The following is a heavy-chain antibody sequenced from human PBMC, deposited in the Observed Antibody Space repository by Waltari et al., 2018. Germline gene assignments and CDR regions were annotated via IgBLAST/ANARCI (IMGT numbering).Heavy chain of an antibody. Sequence: QAQLQESGPGLVKPAETLSLTCSVSGGPMRDYYWSWFRRPPGKGLDWIGHIHDSGSTNYHPYLKSRVTISVDTSKNQFSLKLRSVTAADTAVDYCARASAGHYDAFDLWGQGTTVSVSS. D-gene: IGHD3-3*01. CDR1: GGPMRDYY. CDR2: IHDSGST. J-gene: IGHJ3*01. V-gene: IGHV4-59*13. CDR3: ARASAGHYDAFDL.